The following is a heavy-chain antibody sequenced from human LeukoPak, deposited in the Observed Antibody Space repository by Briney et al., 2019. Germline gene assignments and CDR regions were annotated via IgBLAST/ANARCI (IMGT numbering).Heavy chain of an antibody. V-gene: IGHV3-15*01. CDR2: IKSKTDGGTT. CDR3: TTPVHSTTVTERPDY. D-gene: IGHD4-11*01. J-gene: IGHJ4*02. CDR1: GFTFSNAW. Sequence: GGSLRLSCAASGFTFSNAWMSWVRQAPGKGLEWVGRIKSKTDGGTTDYAAPVKGRFTISRDDSKNTLYLQMNSLKTEDTAVYYCTTPVHSTTVTERPDYRGQGTLVTVSS.